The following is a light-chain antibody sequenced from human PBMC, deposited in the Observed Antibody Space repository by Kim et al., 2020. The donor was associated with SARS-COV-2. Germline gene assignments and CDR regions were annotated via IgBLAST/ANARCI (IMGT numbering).Light chain of an antibody. CDR3: NSRDSSGNHSWV. CDR1: SLRSYY. V-gene: IGLV3-19*01. Sequence: SSELTQDPAVSVALGQTFRITCQGDSLRSYYASWYQQKPGQAPVLVIYGKNNRPSGIPDRFSVSSSGNTASLTITGAQAEDEADYYCNSRDSSGNHSWVFGGGTQLTVL. J-gene: IGLJ3*02. CDR2: GKN.